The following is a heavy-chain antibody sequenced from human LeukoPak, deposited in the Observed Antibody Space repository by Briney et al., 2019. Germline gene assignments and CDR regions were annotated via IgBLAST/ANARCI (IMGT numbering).Heavy chain of an antibody. CDR1: GFNFKIYT. CDR3: ALTKEATGTFEESLDT. CDR2: IDRNSDYI. J-gene: IGHJ5*02. Sequence: PGGSLRLSCAASGFNFKIYTINWIRQAPGKGLEWVAYIDRNSDYIYYADSVQGRFTISRDNAKNSLYLQMNSLRVDDTGLYYCALTKEATGTFEESLDTWGQGTLVTVSS. V-gene: IGHV3-21*01. D-gene: IGHD1-26*01.